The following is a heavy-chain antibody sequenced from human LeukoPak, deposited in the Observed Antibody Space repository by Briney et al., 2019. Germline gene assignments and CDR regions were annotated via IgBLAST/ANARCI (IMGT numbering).Heavy chain of an antibody. CDR1: GYTFTGYY. D-gene: IGHD3-10*01. CDR2: INPNSGGT. CDR3: ARGTGSYYYYYMDV. J-gene: IGHJ6*03. V-gene: IGHV1-2*06. Sequence: GASVKVSCKASGYTFTGYYMHWVRQAPGQGIEWLGLINPNSGGTNYAQKFQGRVTMTRDTSISTAYMELSRLRSDDTAVYYCARGTGSYYYYYMDVWGKGTTVTVSS.